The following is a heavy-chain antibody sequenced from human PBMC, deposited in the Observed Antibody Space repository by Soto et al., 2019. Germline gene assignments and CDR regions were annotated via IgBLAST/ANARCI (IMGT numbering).Heavy chain of an antibody. CDR3: AKGGGSYTTGWYNDY. CDR2: IWSSGST. D-gene: IGHD6-19*01. CDR1: GVSLSNSY. V-gene: IGHV4-4*08. J-gene: IGHJ4*02. Sequence: QVQLQESGPGLVKPSETMSLTCTVSGVSLSNSYCSWARQPPGKGLEWIGHIWSSGSTNYNPSLRGRVTLSVDTSKNQVPLQLSSVTATDTAVYYCAKGGGSYTTGWYNDYWGQGTLVTVSS.